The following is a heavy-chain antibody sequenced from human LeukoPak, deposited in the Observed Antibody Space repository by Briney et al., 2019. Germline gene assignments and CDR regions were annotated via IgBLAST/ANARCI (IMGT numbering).Heavy chain of an antibody. V-gene: IGHV4-39*07. CDR3: ARDFPPGAVDY. Sequence: SETLSLTCTVSGGSISSSSYYWGWIRQPPGKGLEWIGSIYYSGSTYYNPSLKSRVTISVDTSKNQFSLKLSSVTAADTAVYYCARDFPPGAVDYWGQGTLVTVSS. CDR1: GGSISSSSYY. J-gene: IGHJ4*02. CDR2: IYYSGST. D-gene: IGHD1-26*01.